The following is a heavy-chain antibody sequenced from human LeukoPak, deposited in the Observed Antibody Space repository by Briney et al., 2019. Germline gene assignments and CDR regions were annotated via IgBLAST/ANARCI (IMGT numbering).Heavy chain of an antibody. D-gene: IGHD3-22*01. J-gene: IGHJ4*02. CDR2: ISYDGSNK. V-gene: IGHV3-30*19. Sequence: GGSLRLSCAASGFTFSSYGMHWVRQAPGKGLEWVAVISYDGSNKYYADSVKGRFTISRDNSKNTLYLQMNSLRAEDTAVYYCARDPQLNTYYYDSSGYYYFDYWGQGTLVTVSS. CDR1: GFTFSSYG. CDR3: ARDPQLNTYYYDSSGYYYFDY.